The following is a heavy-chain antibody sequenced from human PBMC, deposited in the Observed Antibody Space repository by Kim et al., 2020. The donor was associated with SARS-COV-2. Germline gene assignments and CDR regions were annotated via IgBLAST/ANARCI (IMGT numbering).Heavy chain of an antibody. CDR1: GFTFSDYA. CDR3: AKDRYSSSSGNFDY. J-gene: IGHJ4*02. V-gene: IGHV3-9*01. CDR2: IKWNSNHI. Sequence: GGSLRLSCAVSGFTFSDYAMHWVRQAPGKGLEWVAGIKWNSNHIAYADAVKGRFTISRDNDKKSLYLQMKSLRGEDTALYYCAKDRYSSSSGNFDYWGQGTLVTVSS. D-gene: IGHD6-6*01.